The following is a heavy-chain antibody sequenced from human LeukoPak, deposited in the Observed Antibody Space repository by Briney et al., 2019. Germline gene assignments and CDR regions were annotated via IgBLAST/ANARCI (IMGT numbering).Heavy chain of an antibody. Sequence: SETLSLTCAVYGGSFSEYYWSWIRQPPEKGLDWIGEITRTGRINYNPALKGRVTMSLDTSKNQFSLELSSITAADTAVYYCAGLFDWGSAHWYFDLWGRGTRVTVSS. D-gene: IGHD3-9*01. V-gene: IGHV4-34*01. CDR2: ITRTGRI. CDR3: AGLFDWGSAHWYFDL. CDR1: GGSFSEYY. J-gene: IGHJ2*01.